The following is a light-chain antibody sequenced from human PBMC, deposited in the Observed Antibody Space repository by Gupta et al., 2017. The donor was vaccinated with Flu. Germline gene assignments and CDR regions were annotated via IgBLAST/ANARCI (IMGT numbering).Light chain of an antibody. Sequence: GQTARITCGGNNIGSKSVHWYQQKPGLAPVLVVYDDSDRPSGIPERFSGSNSGNTATLTISRVEAGDEADYYCQVWDSTNDHQIFGGGTKVTVL. CDR2: DDS. CDR1: NIGSKS. J-gene: IGLJ2*01. V-gene: IGLV3-21*02. CDR3: QVWDSTNDHQI.